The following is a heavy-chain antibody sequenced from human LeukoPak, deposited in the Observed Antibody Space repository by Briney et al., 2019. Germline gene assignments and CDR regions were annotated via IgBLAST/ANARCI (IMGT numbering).Heavy chain of an antibody. CDR2: IQYDGGKK. D-gene: IGHD6-19*01. V-gene: IGHV3-30*02. CDR1: GFTFSSYG. CDR3: AKTGVVWLAEAKNNYYYYMDV. Sequence: PGGSLRLSCAASGFTFSSYGMHWVRQAPGKGLEWLAFIQYDGGKKYYANSVRGRFTISRDNSKNTLYLQMNSLRGEDTAVYYCAKTGVVWLAEAKNNYYYYMDVWGKGTTVTISS. J-gene: IGHJ6*03.